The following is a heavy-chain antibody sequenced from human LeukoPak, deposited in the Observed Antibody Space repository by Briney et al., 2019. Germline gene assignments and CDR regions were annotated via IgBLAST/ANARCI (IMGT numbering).Heavy chain of an antibody. J-gene: IGHJ6*04. V-gene: IGHV3-48*04. D-gene: IGHD3-10*02. CDR1: GVTFSSYS. CDR2: ISSSSSTI. CDR3: AELGITMIGGV. Sequence: QSGGSLRLSCAASGVTFSSYSMNWVRQAPGKGLEWVSYISSSSSTIYYADSVKGRFTISRDNAKNSLYLQMNSLRAEDTAVYYCAELGITMIGGVWGKGTTVTISS.